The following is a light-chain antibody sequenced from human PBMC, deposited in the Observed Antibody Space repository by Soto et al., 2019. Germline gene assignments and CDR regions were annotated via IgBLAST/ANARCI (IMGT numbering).Light chain of an antibody. CDR2: AAS. V-gene: IGKV1-12*01. J-gene: IGKJ2*01. CDR3: QQANSFPYT. CDR1: QGISSW. Sequence: DIQMTQSPSSVSASVGDRVTITCRASQGISSWLARYQQKPGKAPKLLIYAASSLQSGVPARFSGSGSETEFTLTISSLQPEDFATYYCQQANSFPYTFGQGTKLEIK.